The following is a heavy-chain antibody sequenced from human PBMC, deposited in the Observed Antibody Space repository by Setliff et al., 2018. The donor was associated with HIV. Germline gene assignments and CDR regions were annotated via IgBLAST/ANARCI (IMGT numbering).Heavy chain of an antibody. Sequence: GESLKISCAASGFTFSSYSMNWVRQAPGKGLEWVSSISGSGGSTYYADSVKGRFTISRDNSKNTLYLQMNSLRAEDTAVYYCAKDPRGYNYGFPDFDYWGQGTLVTVSS. CDR1: GFTFSSYS. CDR3: AKDPRGYNYGFPDFDY. V-gene: IGHV3-23*01. D-gene: IGHD5-18*01. CDR2: ISGSGGST. J-gene: IGHJ4*02.